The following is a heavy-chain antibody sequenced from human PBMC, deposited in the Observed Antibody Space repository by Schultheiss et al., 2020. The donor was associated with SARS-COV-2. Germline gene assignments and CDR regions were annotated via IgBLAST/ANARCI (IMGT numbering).Heavy chain of an antibody. CDR2: INHSGST. V-gene: IGHV4-34*08. CDR3: AKLDIVVLPAATGGSGAFDI. J-gene: IGHJ3*02. CDR1: GFTFSDYY. Sequence: GSLRLSCAASGFTFSDYYMSWIRQPPGKGLEWIGEINHSGSTNYNPSLKSRVTISVDTSKNQFSLKLSSVTAADSAVYYCAKLDIVVLPAATGGSGAFDIWGQGTMVTVSS. D-gene: IGHD2-2*03.